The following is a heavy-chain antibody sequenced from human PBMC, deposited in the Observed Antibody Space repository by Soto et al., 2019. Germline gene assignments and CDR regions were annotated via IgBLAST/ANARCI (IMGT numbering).Heavy chain of an antibody. V-gene: IGHV3-23*03. J-gene: IGHJ1*01. CDR3: SRGSYD. D-gene: IGHD3-10*01. CDR1: GFTFSSYD. Sequence: PGGSLRLSCAASGFTFSSYDVNWVRQAPGKGLEWVSVMSDGGTRYYADSVKGRFTVSRDNSQNILYLQMESLRVEDTAIYYCSRGSYDWGQGTLVTVSS. CDR2: MSDGGTR.